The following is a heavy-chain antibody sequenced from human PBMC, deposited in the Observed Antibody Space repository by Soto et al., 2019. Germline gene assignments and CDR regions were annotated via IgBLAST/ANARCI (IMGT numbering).Heavy chain of an antibody. V-gene: IGHV4-34*01. CDR3: ARAHATHSSSWFHAFDI. J-gene: IGHJ3*02. CDR1: GGSFSGYY. D-gene: IGHD6-13*01. CDR2: INHSGST. Sequence: SETLSLTCAVYGGSFSGYYWSWIRQPPGKGLEWIGEINHSGSTNYNPSLKSRVTISVDTSKNKFSLKLSSVTAADTAVYYCARAHATHSSSWFHAFDIWGQGTMVTVSS.